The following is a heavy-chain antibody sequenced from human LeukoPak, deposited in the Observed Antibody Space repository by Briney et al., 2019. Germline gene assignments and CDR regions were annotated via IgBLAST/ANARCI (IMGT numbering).Heavy chain of an antibody. D-gene: IGHD3-22*01. CDR2: FKSKTDGGTT. CDR1: GFTFSDAW. J-gene: IGHJ4*02. Sequence: GGSLRLSCAASGFTFSDAWMSWVRQAPGKGLEWVGRFKSKTDGGTTDYAAPVKGRFTISRDDSKNMLYLQMNSLKTEDTAVYYCTTYYYDSTSDFGYWGQGTLVTVSS. CDR3: TTYYYDSTSDFGY. V-gene: IGHV3-15*01.